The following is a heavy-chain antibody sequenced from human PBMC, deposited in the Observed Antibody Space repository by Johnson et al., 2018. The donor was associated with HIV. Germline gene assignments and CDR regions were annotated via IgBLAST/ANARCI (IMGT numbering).Heavy chain of an antibody. CDR1: GFTFDDYA. CDR3: ARENSSGYHDAFDI. Sequence: VQLVESGGGFIQPGRSLRLSCAASGFTFDDYAMHWVRQAPGKGLEWVSGISWNSGSIGYADSVKGRFTISRDNAKKSLYLQMNSLRAEDTALYYCARENSSGYHDAFDIWGQGTLVTVSS. CDR2: ISWNSGSI. D-gene: IGHD3-22*01. J-gene: IGHJ3*02. V-gene: IGHV3-9*01.